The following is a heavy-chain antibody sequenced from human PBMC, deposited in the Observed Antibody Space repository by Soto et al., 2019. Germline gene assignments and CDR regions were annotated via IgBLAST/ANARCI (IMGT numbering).Heavy chain of an antibody. CDR3: ARLIDYNWYDP. Sequence: PSETLSLTCTVSGGSISSYYWSWIRQPPGKGLEWIGSIYYSGSTYYNPSLKSRVTISVDTSKNQFSLKLSSVTAADTAVYYCARLIDYNWYDPWGQGTLVTVPQ. J-gene: IGHJ5*02. D-gene: IGHD3-10*01. CDR1: GGSISSYY. CDR2: IYYSGST. V-gene: IGHV4-39*01.